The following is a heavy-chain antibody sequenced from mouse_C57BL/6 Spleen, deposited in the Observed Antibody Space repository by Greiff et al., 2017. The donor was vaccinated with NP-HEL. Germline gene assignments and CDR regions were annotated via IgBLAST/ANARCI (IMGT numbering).Heavy chain of an antibody. CDR1: GYTFTSYW. V-gene: IGHV1-55*01. D-gene: IGHD2-4*01. Sequence: VQLQQPGAELVKPGASVKMSCKASGYTFTSYWITWVKQRPGQGLEWIGDIYPGSGSTNYNEKFKSKATLTVDTSSSTAYMQLSSLTSEDSAVYYCARRGYDYDGLNYWGQGTTLTVSS. J-gene: IGHJ2*01. CDR3: ARRGYDYDGLNY. CDR2: IYPGSGST.